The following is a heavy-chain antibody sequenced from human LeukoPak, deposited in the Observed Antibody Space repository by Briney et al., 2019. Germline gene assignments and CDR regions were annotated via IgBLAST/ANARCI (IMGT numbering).Heavy chain of an antibody. V-gene: IGHV3-7*01. CDR2: IKQDGSEK. CDR3: ARVLWFGEFYFDY. J-gene: IGHJ4*02. CDR1: GFTFSSYA. Sequence: TGGSLRLSCAASGFTFSSYAMSWVRQAPGKGLEWVANIKQDGSEKYYVDSVKGRFTISRDNAKNSLYLQMNSLRAEDTAVYYCARVLWFGEFYFDYWGQGTLVTVSS. D-gene: IGHD3-10*01.